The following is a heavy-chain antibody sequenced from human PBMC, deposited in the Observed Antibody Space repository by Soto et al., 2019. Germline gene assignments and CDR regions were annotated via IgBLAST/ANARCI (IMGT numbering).Heavy chain of an antibody. D-gene: IGHD6-13*01. Sequence: EVQVLESGGGMVQPGGSLRLSCAASGFIFSDYTMTWVRQAPGRGLEFVSHISSSGDAIFYAESVKGRFTVSRDNAKNSLYLQMNSLRDDDTAVYFCARDHGGSTWFVGVYYFFGMDVWGQGTAVTVSS. CDR3: ARDHGGSTWFVGVYYFFGMDV. CDR2: ISSSGDAI. V-gene: IGHV3-48*02. CDR1: GFIFSDYT. J-gene: IGHJ6*02.